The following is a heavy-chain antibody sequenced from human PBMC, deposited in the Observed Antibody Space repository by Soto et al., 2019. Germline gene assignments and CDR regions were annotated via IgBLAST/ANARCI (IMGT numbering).Heavy chain of an antibody. CDR2: ISGTGDRT. V-gene: IGHV3-23*01. CDR1: GFTFNRHP. J-gene: IGHJ1*01. D-gene: IGHD4-17*01. Sequence: VGSLRLSCAASGFTFNRHPMGWVRQAPGKGLYWVASISGTGDRTQYADSVKGRFNISRDNYKDQLYLQMNSLSAEDTTVYYCAKASTSDFGGGDCRDYFEY. CDR3: AKASTSDFGGGDCRDYFEY.